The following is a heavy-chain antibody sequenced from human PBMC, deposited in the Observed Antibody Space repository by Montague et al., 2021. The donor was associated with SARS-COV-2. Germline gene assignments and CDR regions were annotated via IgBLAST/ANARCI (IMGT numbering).Heavy chain of an antibody. CDR3: ARLKAPYCSSTSCYSASWFDP. V-gene: IGHV4-39*01. J-gene: IGHJ5*02. CDR2: IYYSGST. CDR1: GGSISSSSYY. Sequence: SETLSLTCTVSGGSISSSSYYWGWIRQPPGKGLEWIGSIYYSGSTYYNPSLKSRATISVDTSKNQFSLKLSSVTAADTAVYYCARLKAPYCSSTSCYSASWFDPWGQGTLVTVYS. D-gene: IGHD2-2*01.